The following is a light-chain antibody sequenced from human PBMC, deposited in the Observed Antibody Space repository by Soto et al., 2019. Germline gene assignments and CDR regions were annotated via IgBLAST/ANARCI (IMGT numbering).Light chain of an antibody. CDR1: SSDVGSYNV. Sequence: QSVLTQPASVSGSPGQSITIPCSGTSSDVGSYNVVSWYQQHPGKAPKLVIYDVSNRPSGVSPRFSGAKSGNTASLTIAVLQAEDEYYYYCSSYTRRSTYVFGTGTNVAVL. V-gene: IGLV2-14*03. J-gene: IGLJ1*01. CDR3: SSYTRRSTYV. CDR2: DVS.